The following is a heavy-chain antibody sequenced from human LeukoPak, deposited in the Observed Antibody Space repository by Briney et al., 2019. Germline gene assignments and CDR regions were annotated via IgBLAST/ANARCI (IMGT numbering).Heavy chain of an antibody. CDR2: MNPNSGNI. Sequence: ASVKVSCKASGYTFTSYDINRVRQATGQGLEWMGWMNPNSGNIGYAQKFQGRVTMTRNTSISTAYMELSSLRSEDTAVYYCARSYYGSGISYYWGQGTLVTVSS. V-gene: IGHV1-8*01. CDR1: GYTFTSYD. J-gene: IGHJ4*02. D-gene: IGHD3-10*01. CDR3: ARSYYGSGISYY.